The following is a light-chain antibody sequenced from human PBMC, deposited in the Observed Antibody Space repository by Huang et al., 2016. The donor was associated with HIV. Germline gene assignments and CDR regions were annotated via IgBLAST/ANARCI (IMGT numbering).Light chain of an antibody. J-gene: IGKJ2*01. CDR2: GAS. V-gene: IGKV3-15*01. CDR3: QQFHNWPLT. CDR1: QSVSSN. Sequence: EIVMTQSPATLSVSPGDRATLACRASQSVSSNLAWYQQKPGQAPRLLSYGASTRATGSPARFSGSGSGTEFTLTISSLQSEDFAVYYCQQFHNWPLTFGQGSKLEIK.